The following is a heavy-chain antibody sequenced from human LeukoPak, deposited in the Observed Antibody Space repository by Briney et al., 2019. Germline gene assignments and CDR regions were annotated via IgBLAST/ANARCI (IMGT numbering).Heavy chain of an antibody. CDR1: GFTFSSYS. D-gene: IGHD4-17*01. J-gene: IGHJ2*01. V-gene: IGHV3-21*01. CDR2: ISSSSSYI. Sequence: NPGASLRLSCAASGFTFSSYSMNWVRQAPGKGLEWVSSISSSSSYIYYADSVKGRFTISRDNAKNSLYLQMNSLRAEDTAVYYCARGQGTTVPAYWYFDLWGRGTLVTVSS. CDR3: ARGQGTTVPAYWYFDL.